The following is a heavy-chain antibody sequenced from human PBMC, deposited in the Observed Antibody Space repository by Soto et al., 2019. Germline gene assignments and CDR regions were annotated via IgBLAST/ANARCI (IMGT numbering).Heavy chain of an antibody. D-gene: IGHD4-17*01. Sequence: QVQLVQSGAEVKKPGSWVKVSCKASGGSFSSYAISWVRQAPGQGLEWMGGIIPIFGTANYAQKFQGRVTITADESTSTAYMELSSLRSEDTAVYYCARGGRGDYRTPWYFDLWGRGTLVTVSS. J-gene: IGHJ2*01. CDR2: IIPIFGTA. CDR1: GGSFSSYA. CDR3: ARGGRGDYRTPWYFDL. V-gene: IGHV1-69*12.